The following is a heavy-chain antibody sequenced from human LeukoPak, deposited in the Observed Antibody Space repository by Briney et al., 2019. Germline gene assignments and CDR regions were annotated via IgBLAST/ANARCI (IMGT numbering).Heavy chain of an antibody. V-gene: IGHV1-2*04. Sequence: ASVKVSCKASGYTFTGYYMHWVRQAPGQGLEWMGWINPNSGGTNYAQKFQGWATMTRDTSISTAYMELSRLRSDDTAVYYCARAPARRDAFDIWGQGTMVTVSS. CDR1: GYTFTGYY. J-gene: IGHJ3*02. CDR3: ARAPARRDAFDI. CDR2: INPNSGGT. D-gene: IGHD6-6*01.